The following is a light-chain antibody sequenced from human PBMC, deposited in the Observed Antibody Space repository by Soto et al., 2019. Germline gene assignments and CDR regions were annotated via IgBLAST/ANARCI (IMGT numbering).Light chain of an antibody. J-gene: IGKJ1*01. CDR1: QSISSY. V-gene: IGKV1-39*02. CDR3: QRYGTSTT. Sequence: DIQMTQSQSSLSASVGDRFTITCRASQSISSYLNWYQQKPWKAPKLLIYAASSLQSGVPSRFSGSGSGTDFTLTISSLQPEDFAVYYCQRYGTSTTFGQGTKVDIK. CDR2: AAS.